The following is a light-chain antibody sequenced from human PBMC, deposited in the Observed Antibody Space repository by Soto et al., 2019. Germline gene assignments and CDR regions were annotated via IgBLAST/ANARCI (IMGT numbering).Light chain of an antibody. CDR3: HQYGGSPRT. V-gene: IGKV3-20*01. CDR1: HSISGSY. J-gene: IGKJ1*01. Sequence: EIVLTQSPGTLSLSPGERATLSCRASHSISGSYLAWYQQKPGQAPRLLIYGVSSRATGIPDRFSGSGSGTDFPLTINRLEPEDFAVYYCHQYGGSPRTFGQGTKVEIK. CDR2: GVS.